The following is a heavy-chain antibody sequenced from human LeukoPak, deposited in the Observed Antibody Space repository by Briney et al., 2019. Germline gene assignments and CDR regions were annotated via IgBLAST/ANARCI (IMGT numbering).Heavy chain of an antibody. Sequence: PGGTLRLSCSASGFTFTTYGMNWVRQAPGKGLEWVSSISGSAGSAYYADSVKGRFSISRDNSKNTLYLQMNSLRADDTAVYYCGGSRSFFWGQGTLVTVSS. CDR3: GGSRSFF. D-gene: IGHD6-13*01. V-gene: IGHV3-23*01. CDR2: ISGSAGSA. CDR1: GFTFTTYG. J-gene: IGHJ4*02.